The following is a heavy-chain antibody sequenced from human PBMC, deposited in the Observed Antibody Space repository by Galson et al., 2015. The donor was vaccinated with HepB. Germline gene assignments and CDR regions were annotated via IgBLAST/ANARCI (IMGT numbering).Heavy chain of an antibody. CDR3: VFLRGNDLKPLYY. J-gene: IGHJ4*02. CDR1: GFTFSTYS. CDR2: ISSSSTYI. V-gene: IGHV3-21*01. Sequence: SLRLSCAAYGFTFSTYSMNWVRQAPGKGLEWVASISSSSTYIYYADSLKGRFTISRDNAKNSLYLQMNSLRAEDTAVDYFVFLRGNDLKPLYYWGQGTLVTVSS. D-gene: IGHD5-12*01.